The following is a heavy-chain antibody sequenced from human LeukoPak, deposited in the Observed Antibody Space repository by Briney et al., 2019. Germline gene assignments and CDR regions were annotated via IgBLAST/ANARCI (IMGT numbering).Heavy chain of an antibody. CDR1: GGSISSGSYY. Sequence: SQTLSLTCTVSGGSISSGSYYWSWIRQPAGKGLEWIGRIYTSGSTNYNPSLKSRVTISVDTSKNQFSPKLSSVTAADTAVYYCAREGYGDYDGSSNFDYWGQGTLVTVSS. V-gene: IGHV4-61*02. CDR2: IYTSGST. J-gene: IGHJ4*02. CDR3: AREGYGDYDGSSNFDY. D-gene: IGHD4-17*01.